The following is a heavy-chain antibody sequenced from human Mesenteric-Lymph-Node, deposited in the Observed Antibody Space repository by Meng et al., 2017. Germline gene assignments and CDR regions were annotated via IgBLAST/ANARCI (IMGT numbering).Heavy chain of an antibody. Sequence: GESLKISCAASGFTFSYYYMSGVRQAPGKGLEWVGFIRNKANGGTTEYTTSVKGRFTISRDDYKSITYLQMKSLKTEDTAVYYCSSPYYDFWSGYSAPYYGMDVWGQGTTVTVSS. CDR2: IRNKANGGTT. CDR1: GFTFSYYY. CDR3: SSPYYDFWSGYSAPYYGMDV. J-gene: IGHJ6*02. D-gene: IGHD3-3*01. V-gene: IGHV3-22*01.